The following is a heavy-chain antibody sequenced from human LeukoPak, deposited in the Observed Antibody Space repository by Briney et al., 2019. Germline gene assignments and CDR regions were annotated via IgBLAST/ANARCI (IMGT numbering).Heavy chain of an antibody. Sequence: KPGGSLRLSCAASGFTFSDYYMCWIRQAPGKGLEWVSYISSSGTTTYYADSVKGRFTISRDNAKNSLFLQMNSLRAEDTAMYYCARTGYDSSGYYSDYWGQGTLVTVSS. V-gene: IGHV3-11*04. D-gene: IGHD3-22*01. CDR1: GFTFSDYY. J-gene: IGHJ4*02. CDR2: ISSSGTTT. CDR3: ARTGYDSSGYYSDY.